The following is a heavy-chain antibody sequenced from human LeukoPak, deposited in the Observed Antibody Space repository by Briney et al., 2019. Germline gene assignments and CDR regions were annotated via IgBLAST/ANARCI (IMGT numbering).Heavy chain of an antibody. CDR2: ISPNGVIT. D-gene: IGHD5-24*01. Sequence: GGTLRLSCAASGFTFSSHGMNWVRQAPGRGLEWVSGISPNGVITYYADSVKGRFTISRDNSKGTVYLQMNSLRPEDTAVYYCAKDDAWLQYGNWGRGTLITVSS. J-gene: IGHJ4*02. CDR1: GFTFSSHG. CDR3: AKDDAWLQYGN. V-gene: IGHV3-23*01.